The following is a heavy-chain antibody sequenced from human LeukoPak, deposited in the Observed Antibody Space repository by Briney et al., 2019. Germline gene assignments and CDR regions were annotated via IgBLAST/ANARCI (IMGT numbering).Heavy chain of an antibody. J-gene: IGHJ4*02. CDR1: GGTFSSYA. Sequence: SVTVSCKASGGTFSSYAISWVRQAPGQGLEWMGRIIPILGIASYAQKFQGRVTITADKSTSTAYMELSSLRSEDTAVYYCARADDSSGYSDFWGQGTLVTVSS. CDR2: IIPILGIA. V-gene: IGHV1-69*04. CDR3: ARADDSSGYSDF. D-gene: IGHD3-22*01.